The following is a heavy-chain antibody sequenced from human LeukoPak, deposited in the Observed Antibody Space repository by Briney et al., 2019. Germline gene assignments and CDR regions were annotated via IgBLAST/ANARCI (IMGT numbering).Heavy chain of an antibody. CDR2: INWNGGST. Sequence: PGGSLRLSCAASGFTFDDYGMNWVRQAPGKGLEWVSGINWNGGSTGYADSVKGRFTISSDNSKNRLYLQMNSLRAEDTAVYYCAKEFSGYLASFEYWGQGTLVTVSS. V-gene: IGHV3-20*04. J-gene: IGHJ4*02. CDR1: GFTFDDYG. CDR3: AKEFSGYLASFEY. D-gene: IGHD3-22*01.